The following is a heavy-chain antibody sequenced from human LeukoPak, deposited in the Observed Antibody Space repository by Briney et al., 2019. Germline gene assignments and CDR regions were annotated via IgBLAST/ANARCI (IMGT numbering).Heavy chain of an antibody. CDR3: ARDDYDFWSGYYRSYYYYGMDV. J-gene: IGHJ6*02. D-gene: IGHD3-3*01. Sequence: GASVKVSCKASGYTFTGYYMHWVRQAPGQGLEWMGWINPNSGGTNYAQKLQGRVTMTTDTSTSTAYMELRSLRSDDTAVYYCARDDYDFWSGYYRSYYYYGMDVWGQGTTVTVSS. CDR2: INPNSGGT. CDR1: GYTFTGYY. V-gene: IGHV1-2*02.